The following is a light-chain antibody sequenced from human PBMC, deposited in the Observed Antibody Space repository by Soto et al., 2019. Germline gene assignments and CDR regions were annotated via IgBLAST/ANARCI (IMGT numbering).Light chain of an antibody. J-gene: IGKJ1*01. Sequence: DIRMTQSPSTLSSSLGDRGTITFLASQTISSWLAWYQQKPGKAPKLLIYKASTLKSGVPSRFSGSGSGTEFTLTISSLQPDDFATYYCQHYNSYSEAFGQGTKVDIK. V-gene: IGKV1-5*03. CDR2: KAS. CDR3: QHYNSYSEA. CDR1: QTISSW.